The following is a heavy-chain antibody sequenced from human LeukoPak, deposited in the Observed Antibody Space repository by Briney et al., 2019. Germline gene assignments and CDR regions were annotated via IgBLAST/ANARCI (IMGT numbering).Heavy chain of an antibody. Sequence: PGGSLRLSCVGSGFSFDDYSMNWVRQAPGKGLEWVSSITSRSGYLFYADSVEGRFTISRDNAKNSVYLQMNSLRAEDTAVYYCARDRLGDYDHSGYYDKWGQGTLVTVSS. V-gene: IGHV3-21*01. CDR1: GFSFDDYS. CDR2: ITSRSGYL. J-gene: IGHJ4*02. D-gene: IGHD3-22*01. CDR3: ARDRLGDYDHSGYYDK.